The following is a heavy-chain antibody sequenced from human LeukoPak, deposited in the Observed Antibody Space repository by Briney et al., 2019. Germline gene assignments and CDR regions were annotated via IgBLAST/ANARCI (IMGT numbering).Heavy chain of an antibody. V-gene: IGHV1-2*06. Sequence: ASVKVSCKASGYTFTGYYMHWVRQAPGQGLEWMGRINPNDGATYYVQKFQGRVTMTRDTSINTAYMELSRLKSDDTAVYYCVRANYYASGSYWGQGTLVAVSS. D-gene: IGHD3-10*01. CDR3: VRANYYASGSY. J-gene: IGHJ4*02. CDR2: INPNDGAT. CDR1: GYTFTGYY.